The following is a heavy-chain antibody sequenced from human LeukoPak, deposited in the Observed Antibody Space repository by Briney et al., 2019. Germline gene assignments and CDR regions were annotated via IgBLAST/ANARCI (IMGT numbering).Heavy chain of an antibody. D-gene: IGHD6-19*01. CDR2: ISGSGGNT. CDR1: GFTFSSYA. Sequence: GGSLRLSCAASGFTFSSYAMSWVRQAPGKGLEWVSGISGSGGNTYYADSVKGRFTISRHNSKNTLYLQMSSLRAEDTAVYYCAKDRSSSGWYTEPSDYWGRGTLVTVSS. J-gene: IGHJ4*02. CDR3: AKDRSSSGWYTEPSDY. V-gene: IGHV3-23*01.